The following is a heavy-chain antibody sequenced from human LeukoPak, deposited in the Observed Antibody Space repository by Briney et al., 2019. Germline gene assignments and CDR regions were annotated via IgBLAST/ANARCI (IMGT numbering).Heavy chain of an antibody. CDR2: INGDESST. CDR3: ARDRAESNWTNHTLFDS. D-gene: IGHD1/OR15-1a*01. V-gene: IGHV3-74*01. CDR1: GFTFRDHW. Sequence: GGSLRLSCEASGFTFRDHWMHWVRQVPGKGLVWVARINGDESSTAYADSVKGRFTISRDNARNTLYLQMSSLRVEDTAIYYCARDRAESNWTNHTLFDSWGQGTPVTVSS. J-gene: IGHJ4*02.